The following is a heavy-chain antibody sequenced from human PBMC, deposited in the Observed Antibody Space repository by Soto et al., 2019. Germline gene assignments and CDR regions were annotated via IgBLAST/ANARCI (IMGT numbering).Heavy chain of an antibody. V-gene: IGHV1-69*13. D-gene: IGHD3-10*01. CDR2: IIPIFGTA. Sequence: SVKVSCKASGGTLSSYAISWVRQAPGQGLEWMGGIIPIFGTANYAQKFQGRVTITADESTSTAYMELSSLRSEDTAVYYCARKDITMVRGRNNSFDSWGQGTLVTVSS. CDR3: ARKDITMVRGRNNSFDS. J-gene: IGHJ5*01. CDR1: GGTLSSYA.